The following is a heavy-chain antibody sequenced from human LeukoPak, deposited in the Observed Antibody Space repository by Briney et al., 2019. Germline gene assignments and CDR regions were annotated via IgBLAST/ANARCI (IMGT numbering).Heavy chain of an antibody. V-gene: IGHV3-66*04. CDR2: IYSGGST. D-gene: IGHD3-10*01. Sequence: GGSLRLSCAASGFTVSSNYMSWVRQAPGKGLEWVSVIYSGGSTYYADSVKGRFPISRDNSKNTLYLQMNSLRAEDTAVYYCARQTPMGDAFDIWGQGTMVTVSS. CDR1: GFTVSSNY. CDR3: ARQTPMGDAFDI. J-gene: IGHJ3*02.